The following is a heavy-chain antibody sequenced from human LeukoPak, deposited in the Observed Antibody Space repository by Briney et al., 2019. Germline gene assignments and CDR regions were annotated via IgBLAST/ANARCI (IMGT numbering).Heavy chain of an antibody. CDR1: GYTFTGYY. J-gene: IGHJ6*02. CDR3: ARDRPGYSGYDSLYYYYYGMDV. D-gene: IGHD5-12*01. V-gene: IGHV1-2*02. CDR2: INPNSGGT. Sequence: GASVKVSCKASGYTFTGYYMHWVRQAPGQGLEWMGWINPNSGGTNYAQKFQGRVTMTRDTSISTAYMELSRLRSDDTAVYYCARDRPGYSGYDSLYYYYYGMDVWGQGTTVTVSS.